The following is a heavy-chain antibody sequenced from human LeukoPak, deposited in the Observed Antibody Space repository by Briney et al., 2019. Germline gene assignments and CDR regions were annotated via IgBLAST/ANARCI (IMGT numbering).Heavy chain of an antibody. CDR1: GFTFSSYW. CDR3: AKVKRQGIAAAGNMDV. CDR2: IRYDGSNK. Sequence: GGSLRLSCAASGFTFSSYWMSWVRQAPGKGLEWVAFIRYDGSNKYYADSVRGRFTISRDNSKNTLYLQMNSLRAEDTAVYYCAKVKRQGIAAAGNMDVWGKGTTVTISS. J-gene: IGHJ6*04. D-gene: IGHD6-13*01. V-gene: IGHV3-30*02.